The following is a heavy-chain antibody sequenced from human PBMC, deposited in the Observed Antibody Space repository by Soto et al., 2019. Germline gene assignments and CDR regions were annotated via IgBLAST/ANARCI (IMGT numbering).Heavy chain of an antibody. J-gene: IGHJ4*02. Sequence: GGSLRLSCAASGFTFSSYAMSWVRQAPGKGLEWVSAISGSGGSTYYADSVKGRFTISRDNSKNTLYLQMNSLRAEDTAVYYCAKAEYSSSWWGGDYWGQGTLVTVSS. CDR3: AKAEYSSSWWGGDY. V-gene: IGHV3-23*01. CDR1: GFTFSSYA. D-gene: IGHD6-13*01. CDR2: ISGSGGST.